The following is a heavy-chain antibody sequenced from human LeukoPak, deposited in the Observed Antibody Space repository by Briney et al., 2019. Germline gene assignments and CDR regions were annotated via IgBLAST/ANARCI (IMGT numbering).Heavy chain of an antibody. D-gene: IGHD3-16*02. V-gene: IGHV1-46*01. Sequence: ASVTVSFKASGYIFTSHYMHWVRQAPGQGLEWLGLINPSGSWTLYAQKFQGRVTMTRDMSTTTDFMELTSLTSEDTAVYYCARDNSVGDIAGWFDPWGQGTRVTVSS. J-gene: IGHJ5*02. CDR2: INPSGSWT. CDR3: ARDNSVGDIAGWFDP. CDR1: GYIFTSHY.